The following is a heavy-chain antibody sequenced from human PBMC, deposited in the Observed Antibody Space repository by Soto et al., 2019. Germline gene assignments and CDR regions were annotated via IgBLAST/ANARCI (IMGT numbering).Heavy chain of an antibody. Sequence: GASVKVSCKASGYTLTSYAMHWVRQAPGQRLEWMGWINAGNGNTKYSQKFQGRVTITRDTSASTAYMELSSLRSEDTAVYYCARENSGSYCPDYWGQGTLVTVSS. V-gene: IGHV1-3*01. CDR1: GYTLTSYA. CDR2: INAGNGNT. D-gene: IGHD1-26*01. J-gene: IGHJ4*02. CDR3: ARENSGSYCPDY.